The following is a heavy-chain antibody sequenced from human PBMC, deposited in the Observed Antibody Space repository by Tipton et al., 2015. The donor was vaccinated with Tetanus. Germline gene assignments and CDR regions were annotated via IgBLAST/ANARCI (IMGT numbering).Heavy chain of an antibody. Sequence: AGLVKPSKTLSLTCSVSGGSFSGYLWSWVRQPSGKGLEWIGEINHSGTTNYNPSLKSRVTISGDTSKNQFSLKLRSVTAADTAVYFCARNVYTVTNDAFDIWGHGTLVNVSS. D-gene: IGHD4-11*01. CDR2: INHSGTT. J-gene: IGHJ3*02. V-gene: IGHV4-34*01. CDR1: GGSFSGYL. CDR3: ARNVYTVTNDAFDI.